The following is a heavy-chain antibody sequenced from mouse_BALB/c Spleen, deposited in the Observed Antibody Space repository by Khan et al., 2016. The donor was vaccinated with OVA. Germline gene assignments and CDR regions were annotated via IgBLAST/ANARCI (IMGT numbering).Heavy chain of an antibody. D-gene: IGHD2-14*01. J-gene: IGHJ3*01. Sequence: VKLLESGAELARPGASVKMSCKASGYTFTSYMIHWIKKRPGQGLEWIGYINPSNGYTYYNQKFKDKATLTTDKSSTTAYLQLSSLTSDDSAVYNCVRDGAYHRNDGWFAYWGQGTLVTVSA. CDR3: VRDGAYHRNDGWFAY. V-gene: IGHV1-4*01. CDR1: GYTFTSYM. CDR2: INPSNGYT.